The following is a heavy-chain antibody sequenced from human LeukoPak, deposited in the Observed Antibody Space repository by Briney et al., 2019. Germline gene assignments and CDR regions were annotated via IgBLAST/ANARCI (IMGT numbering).Heavy chain of an antibody. CDR1: GGTFSSYA. Sequence: SVKVSCKASGGTFSSYAISWVRQAPGQGLEWMGGIIPIFGTANYAQKFQGRVTITADKSTSTAYMELSSLRSEDTAVYYCASSVDTAMVLFDYWGQGTLVTVSS. CDR3: ASSVDTAMVLFDY. J-gene: IGHJ4*02. D-gene: IGHD5-18*01. V-gene: IGHV1-69*06. CDR2: IIPIFGTA.